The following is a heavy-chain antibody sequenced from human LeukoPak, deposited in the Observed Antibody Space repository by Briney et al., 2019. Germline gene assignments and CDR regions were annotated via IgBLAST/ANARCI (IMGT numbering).Heavy chain of an antibody. Sequence: SETLSLTCTVSGDSISIYYWNWIRQPPGKGLEWIGHIYDSGTTHYNPSLKSRVTISVDTSKNQFSLKLNSVTAADTAVYYCARHVAAAAYDAFDIWGQGTMVTVSS. CDR3: ARHVAAAAYDAFDI. J-gene: IGHJ3*02. CDR1: GDSISIYY. V-gene: IGHV4-59*01. D-gene: IGHD6-13*01. CDR2: IYDSGTT.